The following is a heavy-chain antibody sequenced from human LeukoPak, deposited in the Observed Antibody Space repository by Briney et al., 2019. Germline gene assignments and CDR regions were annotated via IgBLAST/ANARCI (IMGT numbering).Heavy chain of an antibody. CDR1: GFSFRSHG. D-gene: IGHD3-16*01. Sequence: PGGTLRLSCAASGFSFRSHGKNWVRQAPGKGLEWVSGISPRGDSTYYKDSVRGRFTISRDNFKNTVSLQLNSLRAEDTAMYYCAKDDDWGRFNHWGQGTLVTVSS. J-gene: IGHJ1*01. V-gene: IGHV3-23*01. CDR2: ISPRGDST. CDR3: AKDDDWGRFNH.